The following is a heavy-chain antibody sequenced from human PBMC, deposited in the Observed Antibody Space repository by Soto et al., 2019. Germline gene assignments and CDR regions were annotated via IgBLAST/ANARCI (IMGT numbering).Heavy chain of an antibody. CDR1: GYSFTSYW. CDR3: ARGILVANAIPAYYYGMDV. CDR2: IDPSDSYT. Sequence: LGESLKISCKGSGYSFTSYWISWVRQMPGKGLEWMGRIDPSDSYTNYSPSFQGHVTISADKSISTAYLQWSSLKASDTAMYYCARGILVANAIPAYYYGMDVWGQGTTVTVSS. V-gene: IGHV5-10-1*01. J-gene: IGHJ6*02. D-gene: IGHD2-8*02.